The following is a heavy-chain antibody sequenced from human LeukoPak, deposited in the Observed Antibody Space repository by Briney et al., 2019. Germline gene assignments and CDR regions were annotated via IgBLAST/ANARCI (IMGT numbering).Heavy chain of an antibody. CDR2: ISSSSSTI. D-gene: IGHD3-22*01. V-gene: IGHV3-48*03. Sequence: GSLRLSCAASGFTFSSYEMNWVRQAPGKGLEWVSYISSSSSTIYHADSVKGRFTISRDNANNSLYLQMNSLRAEDTAMYYCARAGSGSMPWGQGTLVTVSS. CDR1: GFTFSSYE. J-gene: IGHJ4*02. CDR3: ARAGSGSMP.